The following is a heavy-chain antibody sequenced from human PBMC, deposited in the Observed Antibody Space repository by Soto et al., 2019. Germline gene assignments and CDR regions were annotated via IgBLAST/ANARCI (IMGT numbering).Heavy chain of an antibody. CDR3: ARVVVDANYNWFDP. CDR1: GYSFTSYG. J-gene: IGHJ5*02. Sequence: QVQLVQSGAEVKKPGASVKVSCNASGYSFTSYGITWVRQAPGQGLEWMGWISTYNGNTNYAQNLQGRVTMTTDTSTSTAHIELTNPRSDDTAVYYWARVVVDANYNWFDPSGQGTLVAVSS. D-gene: IGHD2-15*01. CDR2: ISTYNGNT. V-gene: IGHV1-18*01.